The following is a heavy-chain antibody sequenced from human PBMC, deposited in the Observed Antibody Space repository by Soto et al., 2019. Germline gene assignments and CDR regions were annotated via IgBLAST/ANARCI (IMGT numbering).Heavy chain of an antibody. V-gene: IGHV4-34*01. J-gene: IGHJ5*02. CDR3: ARGGDP. CDR2: INHSGST. CDR1: GGPLSGSY. Sequence: QVKFKQWGAGRLKPSVPLSLTWAVYGGPLSGSYWGWFGRPPGKGLEGIGEINHSGSTNYNPSLKSRVTISVDTSKNQFSLKLSSVTAADTAVYYCARGGDPWGQGTLVTVSS.